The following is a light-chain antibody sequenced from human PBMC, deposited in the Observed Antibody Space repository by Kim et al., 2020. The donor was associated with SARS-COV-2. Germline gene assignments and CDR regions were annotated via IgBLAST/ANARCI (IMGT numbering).Light chain of an antibody. J-gene: IGKJ4*01. CDR3: QQYDPYGEVT. Sequence: DVQMTQSPSALSASIGDRVSITCRASQTISDRLAWYQQKPGKAPKLLIYKASSLQTGVPSRFGGSGSGTEFTLTISSLQPEDFATYYCQQYDPYGEVTFGGGTKLEIK. CDR1: QTISDR. V-gene: IGKV1-5*03. CDR2: KAS.